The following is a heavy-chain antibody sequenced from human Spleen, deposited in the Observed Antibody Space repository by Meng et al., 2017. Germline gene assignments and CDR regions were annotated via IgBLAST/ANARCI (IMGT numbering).Heavy chain of an antibody. CDR1: VGSISSFY. V-gene: IGHV4-59*08. J-gene: IGHJ4*02. Sequence: AQLPVSYTGLVLPSETLSLTCTVSVGSISSFYWSWIRQPPGKGLEWIGYMYHPGRTNYNPSLKSRLTISVDTCKTQFWLKLSSLTAADPPVYYCGALSSTWHLDYWGRGTLVTVSS. CDR2: MYHPGRT. D-gene: IGHD6-13*01. CDR3: GALSSTWHLDY.